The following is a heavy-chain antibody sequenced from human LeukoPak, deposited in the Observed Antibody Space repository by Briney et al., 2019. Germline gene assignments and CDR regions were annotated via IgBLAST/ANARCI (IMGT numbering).Heavy chain of an antibody. V-gene: IGHV4-59*01. CDR3: ARMAPYGDYLHDY. CDR2: IYYSGST. CDR1: GGSMSSYY. Sequence: SETLSLTCTVSGGSMSSYYWSWIRQPPGKGLEYIGYIYYSGSTNYNPSLKSRVTISVDTSKNQFSLKLNSVTAADAAVYYCARMAPYGDYLHDYWGQGTLVTVSS. D-gene: IGHD4-17*01. J-gene: IGHJ4*02.